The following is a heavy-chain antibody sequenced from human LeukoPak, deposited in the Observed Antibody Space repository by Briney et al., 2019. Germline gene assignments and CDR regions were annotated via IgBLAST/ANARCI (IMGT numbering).Heavy chain of an antibody. D-gene: IGHD6-6*01. J-gene: IGHJ4*02. Sequence: GESLKISCKGSGYSFTSYRIGWVRQMPGKGLEWMGIIYPGDSDTRYSPSFQGQVTISADKSISTAYLQWSSLKASDTAMYYCARSLWQLGHTFDYWGQGTLVTVSS. CDR1: GYSFTSYR. CDR3: ARSLWQLGHTFDY. CDR2: IYPGDSDT. V-gene: IGHV5-51*01.